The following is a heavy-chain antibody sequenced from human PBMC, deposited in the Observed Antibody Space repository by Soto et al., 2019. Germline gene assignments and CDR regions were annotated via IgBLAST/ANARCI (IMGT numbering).Heavy chain of an antibody. J-gene: IGHJ4*02. Sequence: ASVKVSCKASGYTFTSYYMHWVRQAPGQGLEWMGIINPSGGSTSYAQKFQGRVTMTRDTSTSTVYMELSSLRSEDTAVYYCASTGTQSGITGTFFYWGQETLVTVSS. CDR3: ASTGTQSGITGTFFY. CDR1: GYTFTSYY. V-gene: IGHV1-46*03. CDR2: INPSGGST. D-gene: IGHD1-7*01.